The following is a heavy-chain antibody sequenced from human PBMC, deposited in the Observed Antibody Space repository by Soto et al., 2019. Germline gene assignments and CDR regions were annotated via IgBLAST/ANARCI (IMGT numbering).Heavy chain of an antibody. CDR3: ARDSTGTAMVVNAFDI. CDR1: RGTFSSYA. Sequence: AVNVSYKPSRGTFSSYAISWVRQAPGPGREGMGGLIPIFGTANYAQKFQGRVTITADESTSTAYMELSSLRSEDTAVYYCARDSTGTAMVVNAFDIWGQGTLVTVSS. V-gene: IGHV1-69*13. J-gene: IGHJ3*02. D-gene: IGHD5-18*01. CDR2: LIPIFGTA.